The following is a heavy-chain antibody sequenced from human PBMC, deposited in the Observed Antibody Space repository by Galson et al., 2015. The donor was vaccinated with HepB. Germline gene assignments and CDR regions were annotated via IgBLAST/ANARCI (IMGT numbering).Heavy chain of an antibody. D-gene: IGHD2/OR15-2a*01. V-gene: IGHV3-30*03. Sequence: SLRLSCAASGFTLSNSAMHWVRQAPGKGLVWVAKISYDAKNVYYAESLRGRSAISRDNSKNTLYLEMNSLRVEDTAVYYCAADATTIVTAFDYWGQGTLVTVSS. J-gene: IGHJ4*02. CDR1: GFTLSNSA. CDR2: ISYDAKNV. CDR3: AADATTIVTAFDY.